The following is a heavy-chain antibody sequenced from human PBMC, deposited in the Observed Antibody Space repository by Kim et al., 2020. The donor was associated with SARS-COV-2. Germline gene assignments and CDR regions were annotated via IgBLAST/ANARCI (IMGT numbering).Heavy chain of an antibody. CDR3: AKKQKIYGYYYDSSYFDY. D-gene: IGHD3-22*01. CDR1: GFTFSSYG. V-gene: IGHV3-30*18. Sequence: GGSLRLSCAASGFTFSSYGMHWVRQAPGKGLEWVAVISYDGSNKYYADSVKGRFTISRDNSKNTLYLQMNSLRAEDTAVYYCAKKQKIYGYYYDSSYFDYWGQGTLVTVSS. J-gene: IGHJ4*02. CDR2: ISYDGSNK.